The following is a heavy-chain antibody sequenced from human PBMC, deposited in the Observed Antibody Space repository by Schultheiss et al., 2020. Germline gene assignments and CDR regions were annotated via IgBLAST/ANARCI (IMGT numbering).Heavy chain of an antibody. J-gene: IGHJ6*02. CDR1: GSTFTSYY. Sequence: ASVKVSFKASGSTFTSYYMHWVRQAPGQGLEWMGIINPSGGSTSYAQKFQGRVTMTRDTSTSTVYMELSSLRSEDTAVYYCARERGSSWLPYYYYGMDVWGQGTTVTV. CDR2: INPSGGST. D-gene: IGHD6-13*01. CDR3: ARERGSSWLPYYYYGMDV. V-gene: IGHV1-46*01.